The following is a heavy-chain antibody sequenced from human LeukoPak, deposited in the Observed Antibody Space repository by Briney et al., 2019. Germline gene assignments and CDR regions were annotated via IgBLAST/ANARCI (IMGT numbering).Heavy chain of an antibody. J-gene: IGHJ5*02. V-gene: IGHV4-59*01. CDR3: ARDVARIVGATGRVNWFDP. CDR1: GGSLTSDY. Sequence: PSETLSLTCTVSGGSLTSDYWSWIRQPPGKGLEWIGWINHSGSTNYNPSLKSRVTMSLDTSKNQFSLQLTSVTAADTAVYYCARDVARIVGATGRVNWFDPWGQGTLVTVSS. CDR2: INHSGST. D-gene: IGHD1-26*01.